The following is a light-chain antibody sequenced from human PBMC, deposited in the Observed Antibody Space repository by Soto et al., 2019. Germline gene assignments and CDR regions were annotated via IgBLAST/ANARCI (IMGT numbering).Light chain of an antibody. V-gene: IGKV3-15*01. J-gene: IGKJ2*01. CDR1: QSVGSN. Sequence: EIVMTQSPATLSVSPGERATLSCRASQSVGSNLAWYQQKPGQAPRLLIYEASTRATGIPAMFSGSGSATEFTLTISSLQSEDFSVYYCQQYKNWPPMYTFGQGTKLDIK. CDR2: EAS. CDR3: QQYKNWPPMYT.